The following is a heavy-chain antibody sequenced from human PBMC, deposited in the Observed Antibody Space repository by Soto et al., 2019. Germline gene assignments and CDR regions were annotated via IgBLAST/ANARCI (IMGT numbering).Heavy chain of an antibody. Sequence: QVQLVESGGGVVQPGRSLRLSCAASGFTFSSYAMHWVRQAPGKGLEWVAVISYDGSNKYYADSVKGRFTISRDNSKNTLYLQMNSLRAEDTAVYYCARGGIWYYDSSGYDFDYWGQGTLVTVSS. D-gene: IGHD3-22*01. CDR1: GFTFSSYA. J-gene: IGHJ4*02. V-gene: IGHV3-30-3*01. CDR2: ISYDGSNK. CDR3: ARGGIWYYDSSGYDFDY.